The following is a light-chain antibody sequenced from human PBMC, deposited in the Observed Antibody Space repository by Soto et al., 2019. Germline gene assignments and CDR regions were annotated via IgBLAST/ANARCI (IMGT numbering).Light chain of an antibody. V-gene: IGLV1-40*01. CDR3: QPYDSSLSGYV. Sequence: QSVLTQPPSVSGAPGQRVTISCTGSSSNIGAGYDVHWYQQLPGTAPKLLIYGNSNRPSGVPDRLSGSKSGTSASLAITGLQAEDEADYYCQPYDSSLSGYVFGTGTKLTV. J-gene: IGLJ1*01. CDR2: GNS. CDR1: SSNIGAGYD.